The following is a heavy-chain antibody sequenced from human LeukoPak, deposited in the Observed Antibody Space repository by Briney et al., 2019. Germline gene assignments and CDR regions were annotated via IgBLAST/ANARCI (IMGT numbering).Heavy chain of an antibody. CDR1: GGSFSGYY. CDR2: INHSGST. CDR3: ASSPLYYYDSSGYYSY. Sequence: PSETLSLTCAVYGGSFSGYYWSWIRQPPGKGLEWIGEINHSGSTNYNPSLKSRVTMSVDTSKNQFSLKLSSVTAADTAVYYCASSPLYYYDSSGYYSYWGQGTLVTVSS. V-gene: IGHV4-34*01. D-gene: IGHD3-22*01. J-gene: IGHJ4*02.